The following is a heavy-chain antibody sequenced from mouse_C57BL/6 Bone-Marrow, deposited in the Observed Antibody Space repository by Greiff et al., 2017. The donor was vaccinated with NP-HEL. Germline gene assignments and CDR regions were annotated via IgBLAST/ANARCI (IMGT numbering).Heavy chain of an antibody. CDR1: GYTFTDYE. Sequence: VQLQQSGAELVRPGASVTLSCKASGYTFTDYEMHWVKQTPVHGLEWIGAIDPETGGTAYNQKFKGKAILTADTSSSTAYMELSSLTSEDSAVYYCTGGDTYYCGGSCPWFAYWCRGNRVTVSA. J-gene: IGHJ3*01. V-gene: IGHV1-15*01. D-gene: IGHD1-1*01. CDR2: IDPETGGT. CDR3: TGGDTYYCGGSCPWFAY.